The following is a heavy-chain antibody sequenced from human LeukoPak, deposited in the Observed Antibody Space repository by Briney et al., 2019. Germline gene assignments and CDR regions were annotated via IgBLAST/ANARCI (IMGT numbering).Heavy chain of an antibody. CDR1: GFTFSNYA. Sequence: PGGSLRLSCAASGFTFSNYAMSWVRQAPGGGLEWVSAISGSGDTTFHADSVKGRFTTSRDNSKNTLSLQMSGLRGEDSAVYFCAKDTSAWWYHRAYMNVWGTGTTVTVSS. V-gene: IGHV3-23*01. D-gene: IGHD2-15*01. J-gene: IGHJ6*03. CDR3: AKDTSAWWYHRAYMNV. CDR2: ISGSGDTT.